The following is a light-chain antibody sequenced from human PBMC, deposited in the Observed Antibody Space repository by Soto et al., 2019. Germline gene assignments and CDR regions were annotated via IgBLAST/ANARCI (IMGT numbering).Light chain of an antibody. CDR2: GAS. J-gene: IGKJ5*01. CDR1: QSVSSCF. V-gene: IGKV3-20*01. Sequence: EIVLTQSPATLSLSPGERATLSCRASQSVSSCFAWYQQKPGQAPRLLIYGASSRATGIPDRFSGSGSGTDFTLTISRLEPEDFAVYYCQQYGSSPITFGQGTRLEIK. CDR3: QQYGSSPIT.